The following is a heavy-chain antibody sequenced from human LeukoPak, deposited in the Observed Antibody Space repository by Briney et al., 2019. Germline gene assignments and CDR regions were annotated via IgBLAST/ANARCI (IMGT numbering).Heavy chain of an antibody. CDR1: GFTFSSYA. V-gene: IGHV3-23*01. J-gene: IGHJ5*02. Sequence: ALRLSCAASGFTFSSYAMSWVRQTPGKGLEWVSGISGSGSSTYYADSVKGRFTISRDKSKNTLYLQMNSLRADDTAVYYCARSDWFDPWGQGTLVTVSS. CDR3: ARSDWFDP. CDR2: ISGSGSST.